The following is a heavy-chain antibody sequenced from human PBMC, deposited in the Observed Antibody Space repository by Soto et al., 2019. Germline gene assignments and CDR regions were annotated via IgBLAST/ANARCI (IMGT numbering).Heavy chain of an antibody. J-gene: IGHJ3*02. Sequence: QVQLQESGPGLVKPSQTLSLTCTVSGGSISSGGYYWSWIRQHPGKGLEWIGYIYYSGSTYYNPYLRSQVTRSVETSKHQYSLKLSSVTDAGTAVYYCACPDGYSEGSGAFDIWGQGTIGTVSS. V-gene: IGHV4-31*01. D-gene: IGHD5-18*01. CDR2: IYYSGST. CDR1: GGSISSGGYY. CDR3: ACPDGYSEGSGAFDI.